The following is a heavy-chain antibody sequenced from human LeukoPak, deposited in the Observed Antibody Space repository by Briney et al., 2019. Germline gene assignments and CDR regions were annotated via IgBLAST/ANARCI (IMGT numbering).Heavy chain of an antibody. D-gene: IGHD3-22*01. V-gene: IGHV3-13*01. CDR3: ARASTYYYDSSGYYFDY. CDR2: IGTAGDT. J-gene: IGHJ4*02. Sequence: GGSLRLPCAASGFTLISYNMHWFRQATGKGLEWVSAIGTAGDTYYPGSVKGRFTISRENAKNSLYLQMNSLRAEDTAVYYCARASTYYYDSSGYYFDYWGQGTLVTVSS. CDR1: GFTLISYN.